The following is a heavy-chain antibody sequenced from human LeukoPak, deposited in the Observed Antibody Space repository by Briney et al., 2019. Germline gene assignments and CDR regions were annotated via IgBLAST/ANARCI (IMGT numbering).Heavy chain of an antibody. V-gene: IGHV3-30-3*01. CDR1: GFTFSSYA. D-gene: IGHD3-3*01. CDR2: ISYYGSNK. CDR3: ASLLRFLEWLSKDYGMDV. Sequence: GGSLRLSCAASGFTFSSYAMHWVRQAPAKGLEWVADISYYGSNKYYEDSVKGRLTISRDNSKNTLYLQMNSLRAEDTAVYYCASLLRFLEWLSKDYGMDVWGQGTTVTVSS. J-gene: IGHJ6*02.